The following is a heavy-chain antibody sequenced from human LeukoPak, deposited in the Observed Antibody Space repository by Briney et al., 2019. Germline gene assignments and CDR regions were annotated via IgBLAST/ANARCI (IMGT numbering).Heavy chain of an antibody. V-gene: IGHV3-49*04. CDR1: GFTFGDHA. J-gene: IGHJ6*02. D-gene: IGHD5-18*01. Sequence: GGSLRLSCTVSGFTFGDHAMSWVRQAPGKGREWVGFIRSKTYGGTTEYVASVKGRFIISRDDSTSIAYLQMNSLKTEDTAVYYCTRGPIQLWLYHGMDVWGQGTTVTVSS. CDR2: IRSKTYGGTT. CDR3: TRGPIQLWLYHGMDV.